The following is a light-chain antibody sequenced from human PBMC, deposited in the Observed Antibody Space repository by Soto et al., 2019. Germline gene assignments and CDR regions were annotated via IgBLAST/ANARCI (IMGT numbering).Light chain of an antibody. V-gene: IGLV2-14*03. J-gene: IGLJ2*01. CDR3: SSYTSSTTHVV. CDR1: SSDVGGYNY. CDR2: DVS. Sequence: QSALTQPASVSGSPGQSITMSCTGTSSDVGGYNYVSWYQHHPGKAPKLMIYDVSNRPSGVSNRFSGSKSGNTASLTISGLQAEDEADYYCSSYTSSTTHVVFGGGTKLTVL.